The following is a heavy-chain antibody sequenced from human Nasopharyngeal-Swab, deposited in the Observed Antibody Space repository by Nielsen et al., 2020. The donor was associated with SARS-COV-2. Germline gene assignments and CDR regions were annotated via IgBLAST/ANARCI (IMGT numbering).Heavy chain of an antibody. CDR3: AQVLWFGELYY. D-gene: IGHD3-10*01. J-gene: IGHJ4*02. CDR1: GDSISSSNW. CDR2: IYPSGST. V-gene: IGHV4-4*02. Sequence: SETLSLTCAVSGDSISSSNWWSWLRQPPGKGLEWLGEIYPSGSTNYNPSHNSRVTISVEKSKNQFPLKLSSVTAAGTAVYYCAQVLWFGELYYWGQGTLVTVSS.